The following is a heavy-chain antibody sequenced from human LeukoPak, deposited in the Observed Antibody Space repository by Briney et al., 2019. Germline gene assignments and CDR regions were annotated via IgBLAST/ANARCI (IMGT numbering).Heavy chain of an antibody. Sequence: GGSLRLSCSASGFTFSSYATSWVRQAPGKGLEWVSGISGSGGSTYHADSVKGRFTISRDNPKNTLYLQMNSLRAEDTAVYYCAKMSRDSRSEYLQYWGQGTLVTVSS. CDR1: GFTFSSYA. CDR2: ISGSGGST. J-gene: IGHJ1*01. CDR3: AKMSRDSRSEYLQY. V-gene: IGHV3-23*01. D-gene: IGHD3-22*01.